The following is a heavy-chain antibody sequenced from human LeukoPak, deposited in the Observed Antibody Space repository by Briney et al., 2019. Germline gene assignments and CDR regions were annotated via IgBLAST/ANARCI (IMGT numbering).Heavy chain of an antibody. CDR1: GFTFRISA. V-gene: IGHV3-7*01. CDR2: IKQDGSEK. D-gene: IGHD3-10*01. Sequence: GGSLRLSCAASGFTFRISAMSWVRQAPGKGLEWVANIKQDGSEKYYVDSVKGRFTISRDNAKNSLYLQMNSLRAEDTAVYYCARGGANYFDYWGQGTLVTVSS. CDR3: ARGGANYFDY. J-gene: IGHJ4*02.